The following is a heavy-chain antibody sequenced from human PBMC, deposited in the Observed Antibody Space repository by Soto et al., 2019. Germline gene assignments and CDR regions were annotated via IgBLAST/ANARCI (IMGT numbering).Heavy chain of an antibody. V-gene: IGHV1-18*01. CDR2: ISAHNGNT. CDR3: ARGRYGEY. CDR1: RYTFTTYG. Sequence: QVHLVQSGAEVKKPGASVKVSCKGSRYTFTTYGITWVRQAPGQGLEWMGWISAHNGNTNYAQKLQGRVTVTRDTSTGTAYMELRSLRSDDTAVYYCARGRYGEYWGQGALVTVSS. D-gene: IGHD3-10*01. J-gene: IGHJ4*02.